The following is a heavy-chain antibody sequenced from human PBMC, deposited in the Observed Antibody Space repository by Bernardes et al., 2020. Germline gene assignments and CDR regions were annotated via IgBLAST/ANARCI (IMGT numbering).Heavy chain of an antibody. Sequence: GGSLRLSCAASGFTFSDYGMQWVRQAPGKGLQWVAVISSDGGNKFYGDSVKGRFTISRDNSKNTLYLQMNSLRAEYTGLYYCAKDGAAAGTFDYWGQGTLVTVSS. CDR3: AKDGAAAGTFDY. CDR2: ISSDGGNK. V-gene: IGHV3-30*18. D-gene: IGHD6-13*01. CDR1: GFTFSDYG. J-gene: IGHJ4*02.